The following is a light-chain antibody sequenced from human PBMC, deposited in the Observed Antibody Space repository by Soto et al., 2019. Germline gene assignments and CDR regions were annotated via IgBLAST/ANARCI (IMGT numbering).Light chain of an antibody. Sequence: EIVLTQAPGTLSLSPGERATLSCRASHSVSSSYLAWYQQKTGQAPRLLIYGASSRATGIPDRFSGSGSGTDFTLNISRLEPEDFAVYYCQQYGSSPPVTFGQGTRLEIK. J-gene: IGKJ5*01. CDR1: HSVSSSY. V-gene: IGKV3-20*01. CDR3: QQYGSSPPVT. CDR2: GAS.